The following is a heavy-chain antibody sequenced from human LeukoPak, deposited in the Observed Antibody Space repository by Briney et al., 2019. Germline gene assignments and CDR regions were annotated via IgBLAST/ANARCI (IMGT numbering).Heavy chain of an antibody. CDR1: GYTFTSYA. J-gene: IGHJ4*02. V-gene: IGHV1-3*01. D-gene: IGHD3-10*01. CDR3: ARDRQFYYGSGSYYSV. Sequence: ASVKVSCKASGYTFTSYAMHWVRQAPGQRLEWMGWINAGNGNAKYSQKFQGRVTITRDTSASTAYMELSSLRSEDTAVYYCARDRQFYYGSGSYYSVWGQGTLVTVSS. CDR2: INAGNGNA.